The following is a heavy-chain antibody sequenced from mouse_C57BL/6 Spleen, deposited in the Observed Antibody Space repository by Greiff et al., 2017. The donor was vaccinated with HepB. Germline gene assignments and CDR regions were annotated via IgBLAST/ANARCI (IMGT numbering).Heavy chain of an antibody. V-gene: IGHV3-6*01. CDR3: ARDDGLLRGFAY. CDR1: GYSITSGYY. D-gene: IGHD1-1*01. J-gene: IGHJ3*01. CDR2: ISYDGSN. Sequence: DVKLQESGPGLVKPSQSLSLTCSVTGYSITSGYYWNWIRQFPGNKLEWMGYISYDGSNNYNPSLKNRISITRDTSKNQFFLKLNSVTTEDTATYYCARDDGLLRGFAYWGQGTLVTVSA.